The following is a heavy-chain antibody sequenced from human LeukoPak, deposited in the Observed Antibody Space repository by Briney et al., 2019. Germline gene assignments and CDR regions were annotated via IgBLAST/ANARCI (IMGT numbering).Heavy chain of an antibody. D-gene: IGHD2-2*01. J-gene: IGHJ4*02. CDR2: IRSRRDNYAT. V-gene: IGHV3-73*01. Sequence: GGSLRLSCAASGYTLSDSHMHWVRQAPGKGLEWVGHIRSRRDNYATAYGVSVQGRFTISRDDSNNMAYLQMNSLTADDTAVYYCSRQTVSCHDFWGQGTLVTVSS. CDR3: SRQTVSCHDF. CDR1: GYTLSDSH.